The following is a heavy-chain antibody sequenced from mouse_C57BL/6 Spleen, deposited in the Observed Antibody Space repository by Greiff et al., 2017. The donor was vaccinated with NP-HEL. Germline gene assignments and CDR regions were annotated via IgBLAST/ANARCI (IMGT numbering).Heavy chain of an antibody. CDR1: GYSITSGYY. CDR3: ARAYGIPYAMDY. Sequence: EVQLVESGPGLVKPSQSLSLTCSVTGYSITSGYYWNWIRQFPGNKLEWMGYISYDGSNNYNPSLKNRISITRDTSKNQFFLKLNSVTTEDTATYYCARAYGIPYAMDYWGQGTSVTVSS. V-gene: IGHV3-6*01. CDR2: ISYDGSN. D-gene: IGHD2-1*01. J-gene: IGHJ4*01.